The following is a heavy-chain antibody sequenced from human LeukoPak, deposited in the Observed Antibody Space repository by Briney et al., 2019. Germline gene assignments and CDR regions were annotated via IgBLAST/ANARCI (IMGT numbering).Heavy chain of an antibody. CDR2: ISSNGGAT. J-gene: IGHJ4*02. V-gene: IGHV3-64*01. CDR1: GFTFSSYA. CDR3: ARSHVVFGSDRYFDY. Sequence: SGGSLRLSCAASGFTFSSYAMHWVRQAPGKGLEYLSAISSNGGATYYANSVKGRSTISRDNSKNTLYLQMGSLRAEDMAVYYCARSHVVFGSDRYFDYWGQGTLVTVSS. D-gene: IGHD3-10*01.